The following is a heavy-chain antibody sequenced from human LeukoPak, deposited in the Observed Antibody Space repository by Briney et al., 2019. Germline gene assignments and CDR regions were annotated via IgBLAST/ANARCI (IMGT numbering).Heavy chain of an antibody. CDR2: IIPIFGTA. J-gene: IGHJ4*02. CDR3: ARGSGRRVAAAGYYFDY. CDR1: GGTFSSYA. D-gene: IGHD6-13*01. V-gene: IGHV1-69*13. Sequence: SVKVSCKASGGTFSSYAVSWVRQAPGQGLEWMGGIIPIFGTANYAQKFQGRVTITADESTSTAYMELSSLRSEDTAVYYCARGSGRRVAAAGYYFDYWGQGTLVTVSS.